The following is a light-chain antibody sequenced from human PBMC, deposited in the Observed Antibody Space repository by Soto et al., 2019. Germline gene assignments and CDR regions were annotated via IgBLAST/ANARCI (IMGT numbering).Light chain of an antibody. V-gene: IGKV3-20*01. CDR2: VAS. CDR3: QDYGSSRT. J-gene: IGKJ1*01. CDR1: QSLSSTL. Sequence: EIVVTQSPGSLSLSPGERATLSCRASQSLSSTLLAWYQQRPCQAPRLLIYVASSRATGVPDRFSGSGSGTDFTLTISRLEPEDFAVYYCQDYGSSRTFGEGTKVDIK.